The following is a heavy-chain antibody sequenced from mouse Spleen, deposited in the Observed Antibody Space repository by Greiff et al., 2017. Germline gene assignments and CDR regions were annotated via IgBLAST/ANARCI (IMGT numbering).Heavy chain of an antibody. CDR1: GYTFTSYT. Sequence: AQLQQSGAELARPGASVKMSCKASGYTFTSYTMHWVKQRPGQGLEWIGYINPSSGYTKYNQKFKDKATLTADKSSSTAYMQLSSLTSEDSAVYYCARYLPGAMDYWGQGTSVTVSS. V-gene: IGHV1-4*01. CDR2: INPSSGYT. D-gene: IGHD4-1*01. CDR3: ARYLPGAMDY. J-gene: IGHJ4*01.